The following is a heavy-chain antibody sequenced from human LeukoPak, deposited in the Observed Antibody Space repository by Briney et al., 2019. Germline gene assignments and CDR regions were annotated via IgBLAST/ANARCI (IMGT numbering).Heavy chain of an antibody. Sequence: SETLSLTCTVSGGSISSSSYYWGWIRQPPGKGLEWIGSIYYSGSTYYNPSLKSRVTISVDTSKNQFSLKLSSVTAADTAVYYCARDERPVGAPIGNWFDPWGQGTLVTVSS. J-gene: IGHJ5*02. V-gene: IGHV4-39*07. CDR1: GGSISSSSYY. D-gene: IGHD1-26*01. CDR2: IYYSGST. CDR3: ARDERPVGAPIGNWFDP.